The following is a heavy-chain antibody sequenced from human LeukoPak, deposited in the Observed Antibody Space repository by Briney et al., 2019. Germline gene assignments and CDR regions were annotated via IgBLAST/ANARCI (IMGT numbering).Heavy chain of an antibody. V-gene: IGHV3-21*01. CDR2: IGGIGTYI. Sequence: GGSLRLSCAASGFTFSDYSMNWVRQAPGKGLEWISSIGGIGTYIYYADSVKGRFTISRDNPKNSVYLQMNSLRGEDTAVYYCVRDLAWGQETLVTVSS. CDR1: GFTFSDYS. CDR3: VRDLA. J-gene: IGHJ5*02.